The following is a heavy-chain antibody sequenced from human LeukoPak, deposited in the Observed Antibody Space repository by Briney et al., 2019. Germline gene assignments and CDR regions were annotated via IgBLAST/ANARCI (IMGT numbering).Heavy chain of an antibody. Sequence: SETLSLTCAVYGGSFSGYYWSWIRQPPGKGLEWIGEINHSGSTNYSPSLKSRVTISVDTSKNQFSLKLSSVTAADTAVYYCARVLLWFGESWGWFDPWGQGTLVTVSS. CDR2: INHSGST. D-gene: IGHD3-10*01. J-gene: IGHJ5*02. CDR1: GGSFSGYY. V-gene: IGHV4-34*01. CDR3: ARVLLWFGESWGWFDP.